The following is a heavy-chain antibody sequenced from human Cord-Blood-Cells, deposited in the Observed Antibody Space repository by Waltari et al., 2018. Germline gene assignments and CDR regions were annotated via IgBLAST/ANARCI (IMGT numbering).Heavy chain of an antibody. D-gene: IGHD7-27*01. CDR2: WDPEDSKT. Sequence: QVQLVQSGAEVKKPGASVKVYCKVSGYTLTELSMHWVRQAPGKGLEWRGGWDPEDSKTIYEQKCQGRVSMTEDTSTGTAYMELSSLRSEDKAVYYCAFVTGDHAFDIWVQGTMVTVSS. J-gene: IGHJ3*02. CDR1: GYTLTELS. CDR3: AFVTGDHAFDI. V-gene: IGHV1-24*01.